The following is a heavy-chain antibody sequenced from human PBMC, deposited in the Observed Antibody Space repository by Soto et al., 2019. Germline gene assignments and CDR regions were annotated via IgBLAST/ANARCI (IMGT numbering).Heavy chain of an antibody. J-gene: IGHJ5*02. CDR1: GYSITSYW. V-gene: IGHV5-51*01. Sequence: GESLKISCKASGYSITSYWIAWVRQVPGKGLEWMGIIYPADSDTRYSPSFQGQVTISADKSISTAYLQWSSLTASDTAIYYRARQGSIGNRRNWLDPWGQGTPVTVSS. CDR2: IYPADSDT. CDR3: ARQGSIGNRRNWLDP. D-gene: IGHD6-6*01.